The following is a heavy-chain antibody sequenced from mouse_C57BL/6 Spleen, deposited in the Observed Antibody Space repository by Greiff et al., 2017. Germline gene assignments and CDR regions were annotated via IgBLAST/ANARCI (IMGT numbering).Heavy chain of an antibody. V-gene: IGHV6-3*01. J-gene: IGHJ4*01. D-gene: IGHD2-1*01. Sequence: DVQLQESGGGLVQPGGSMKLSCVASGFTFSNYWMNWVRQSPEKGLEWVAQIRLKSDNYATHYAESVKGRFTISRDDSKSSVYLQMNNLRAEDTGIYYCTLFGKSYAMDYWGQGTSVTVSS. CDR1: GFTFSNYW. CDR3: TLFGKSYAMDY. CDR2: IRLKSDNYAT.